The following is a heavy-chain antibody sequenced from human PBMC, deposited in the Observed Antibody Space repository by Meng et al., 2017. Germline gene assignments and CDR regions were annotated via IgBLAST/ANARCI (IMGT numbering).Heavy chain of an antibody. D-gene: IGHD6-13*01. Sequence: ASVKVSCKASGYTFTGYYMHWVRQASGQGLEWMGWINPNSGGTNYAQKFQGRVTMTRDTSISTAYMELSRLRSDDTAVYYCARDLEAAAGNPYDYWGQGTLVTVSS. CDR1: GYTFTGYY. CDR2: INPNSGGT. J-gene: IGHJ4*02. V-gene: IGHV1-2*02. CDR3: ARDLEAAAGNPYDY.